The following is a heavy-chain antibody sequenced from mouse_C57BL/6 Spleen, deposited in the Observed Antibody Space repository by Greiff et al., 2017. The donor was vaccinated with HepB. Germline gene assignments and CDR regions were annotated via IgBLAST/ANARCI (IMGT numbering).Heavy chain of an antibody. V-gene: IGHV5-17*01. J-gene: IGHJ4*01. Sequence: EVKLQESGGGLVKPGGSLKLSCAASGFTFSDYGMHWVRQAPEKGLEWVAYISSGSSTIHYADTVKGRFTISRDNAKNTLFLQMTSLRSEDTAMYYWARRGAMDYWGKGTSVTVAS. CDR3: ARRGAMDY. CDR1: GFTFSDYG. CDR2: ISSGSSTI.